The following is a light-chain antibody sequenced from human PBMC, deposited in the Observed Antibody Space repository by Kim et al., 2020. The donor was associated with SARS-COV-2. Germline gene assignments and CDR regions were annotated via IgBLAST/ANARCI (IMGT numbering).Light chain of an antibody. V-gene: IGLV4-60*03. CDR2: LEGSGSY. J-gene: IGLJ3*02. CDR1: SCHSSYI. Sequence: SGNLTFPWSSCHSSYIISGHQQQPGKAPGYLMKLEGSGSYNKGSAVPDRFSGSSSAADLYLTISNLQSEDEADYYCETWDSNTQVFGGGTQLTVL. CDR3: ETWDSNTQV.